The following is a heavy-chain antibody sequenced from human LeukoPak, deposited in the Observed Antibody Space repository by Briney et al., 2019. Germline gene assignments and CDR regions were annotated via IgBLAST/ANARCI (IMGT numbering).Heavy chain of an antibody. J-gene: IGHJ4*02. CDR3: SVWFGELSH. D-gene: IGHD3-10*01. Sequence: GASVKVSCKTSGYTFTDYNIHWVRQAPGQGLEWMGWISHNSVGTNYAQRFQGMVTMTRDTSISTAYMDLSSLKSDETATYYCSVWFGELSHWGQGTLVTVSS. V-gene: IGHV1-2*02. CDR1: GYTFTDYN. CDR2: ISHNSVGT.